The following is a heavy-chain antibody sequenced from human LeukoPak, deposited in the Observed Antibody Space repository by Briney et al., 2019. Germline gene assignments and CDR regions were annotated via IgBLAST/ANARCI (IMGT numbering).Heavy chain of an antibody. CDR2: INPNSGGT. J-gene: IGHJ6*03. V-gene: IGHV1-2*02. Sequence: ASVKVSCKVSGYTLTELSMHWVRQAPGQGLEWMGWINPNSGGTNYAQKFQGRVTMTRDTSISTAYMELSRLRSDDTAVYYCARDLSDCSSTSCYYYYYYYYMDVWGKGTTVTVSS. D-gene: IGHD2-2*01. CDR3: ARDLSDCSSTSCYYYYYYYYMDV. CDR1: GYTLTELS.